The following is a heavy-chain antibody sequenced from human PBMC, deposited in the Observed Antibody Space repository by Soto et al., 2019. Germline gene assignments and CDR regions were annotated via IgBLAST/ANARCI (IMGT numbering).Heavy chain of an antibody. D-gene: IGHD2-15*01. Sequence: ASVKVSCKASGYTFTGYYMHWVRQAPGQGLEWMGWINPNSGGTNYAQKFQGWVTMTRDTSISTAYMELSRLRSDDTAVYYCARTSYCSGGSCLSYYYGMDVWGKGTTVTVS. CDR3: ARTSYCSGGSCLSYYYGMDV. V-gene: IGHV1-2*04. CDR2: INPNSGGT. CDR1: GYTFTGYY. J-gene: IGHJ6*04.